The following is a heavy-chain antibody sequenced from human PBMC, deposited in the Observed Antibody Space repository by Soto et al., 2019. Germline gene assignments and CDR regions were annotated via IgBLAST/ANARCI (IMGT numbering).Heavy chain of an antibody. J-gene: IGHJ6*02. CDR3: ARVVPYCTIPSCYGGMDV. CDR2: IWYDGSNK. Sequence: PGGSLRLSCAASGFIFSSYGMNWVRQAPGKGLEWVAVIWYDGSNKYYGDSVKGRFTISRDNSKNTLYLQMNSLRAEDTAVYYCARVVPYCTIPSCYGGMDVWGQGTTVTVSS. V-gene: IGHV3-33*01. D-gene: IGHD2-2*01. CDR1: GFIFSSYG.